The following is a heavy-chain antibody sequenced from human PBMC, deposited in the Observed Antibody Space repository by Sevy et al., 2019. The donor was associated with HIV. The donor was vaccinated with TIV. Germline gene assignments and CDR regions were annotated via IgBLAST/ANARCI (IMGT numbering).Heavy chain of an antibody. V-gene: IGHV3-23*01. CDR2: ISDSGTTT. D-gene: IGHD1-26*01. CDR3: ARAFTGGYQQPFDY. Sequence: GGSLRLSCAASGFTFSSHAMSWVRQAPGKGLEWVSAISDSGTTTYYEDSVKGRFTISRDNSKNTLYLQMDGLRDEDTAIYYGARAFTGGYQQPFDYWGQGTLVTVSS. CDR1: GFTFSSHA. J-gene: IGHJ4*02.